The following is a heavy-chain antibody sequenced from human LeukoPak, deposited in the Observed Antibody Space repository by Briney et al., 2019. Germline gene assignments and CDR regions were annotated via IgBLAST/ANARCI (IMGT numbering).Heavy chain of an antibody. CDR1: GGSISSSSYY. CDR3: ARHTSLGYYYGSGNDY. CDR2: MYYSEST. D-gene: IGHD3-10*01. V-gene: IGHV4-39*01. Sequence: SETLSLICTVSGGSISSSSYYWGWIRQPPGKGLEWIGSMYYSESTYYNPSLKSRVTISVDTSKNQFSLKLSSVTAAHTAVYYCARHTSLGYYYGSGNDYWGQGTLVTVSS. J-gene: IGHJ4*02.